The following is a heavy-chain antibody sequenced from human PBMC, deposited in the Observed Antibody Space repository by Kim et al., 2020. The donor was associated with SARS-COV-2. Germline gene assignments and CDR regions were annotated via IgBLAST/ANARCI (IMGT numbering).Heavy chain of an antibody. D-gene: IGHD2-15*01. CDR1: VYTFTHDA. J-gene: IGHJ4*02. V-gene: IGHV1-3*01. CDR2: ISVYGNT. Sequence: ASVKVSCKTSVYTFTHDAMDWVRQAPGQGLEWMGWISVYGNTGYSQKFQGRISISRDTSASTAYLELSSLRSEDTVVYYFSLGYDYSFHDWGLGTLVT. CDR3: SLGYDYSFHD.